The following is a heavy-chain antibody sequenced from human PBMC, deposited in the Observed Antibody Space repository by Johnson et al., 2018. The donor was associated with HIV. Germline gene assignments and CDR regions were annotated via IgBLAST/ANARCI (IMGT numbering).Heavy chain of an antibody. V-gene: IGHV3-11*04. J-gene: IGHJ3*02. CDR2: MSSSGSTI. Sequence: VQLVESGGGLVKPGGSLRLSCVASGFSFSDYYMSWIRQAPGKGLEWISFMSSSGSTIYHAESVKGRFTISRDNAKNSLYLQMNSLRAEDTAVYYCAIIPPGGAGKGADAFDIWGQGTMVTVSS. CDR1: GFSFSDYY. CDR3: AIIPPGGAGKGADAFDI. D-gene: IGHD1-26*01.